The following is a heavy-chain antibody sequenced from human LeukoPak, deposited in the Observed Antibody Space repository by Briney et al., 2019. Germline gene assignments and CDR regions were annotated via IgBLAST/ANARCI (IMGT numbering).Heavy chain of an antibody. CDR2: FDPEDGET. J-gene: IGHJ4*02. D-gene: IGHD3-22*01. Sequence: GASVKVSCKVSGYTLTELSMHWVRQAPGKGHERMGGFDPEDGETIYAQKFQGRVTMTEDTSTDTAYMELSSLRSEDTAVYYCATPAELVVVNAFDYWGQGTLVTVSS. CDR1: GYTLTELS. CDR3: ATPAELVVVNAFDY. V-gene: IGHV1-24*01.